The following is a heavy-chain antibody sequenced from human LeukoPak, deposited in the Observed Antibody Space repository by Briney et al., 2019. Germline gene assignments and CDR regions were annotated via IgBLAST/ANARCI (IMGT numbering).Heavy chain of an antibody. CDR2: INPNSGGT. CDR1: GYTFTGYY. V-gene: IGHV1-2*02. CDR3: ARDRRVQLERRVNWFDP. J-gene: IGHJ5*02. Sequence: GASVKVSCKASGYTFTGYYMHWVRQAPGQGLEWMGWINPNSGGTNYAQKFQGRVTMTRDTSISTAYMELSRLRSDDTAVYYCARDRRVQLERRVNWFDPWGQGTLVTVSS. D-gene: IGHD1-1*01.